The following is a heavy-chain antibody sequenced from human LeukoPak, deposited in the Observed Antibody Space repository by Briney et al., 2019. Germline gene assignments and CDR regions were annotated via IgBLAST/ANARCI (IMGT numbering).Heavy chain of an antibody. CDR2: IYPGDSDT. CDR3: AREEVGYCSGDSCYSAGYFDY. D-gene: IGHD2-15*01. Sequence: GESLKISCKGSGYRFTNYWIGWVRQMPGKGLEWMGIIYPGDSDTRYSPSFQGRVTISADKSISTAYLQWSSLKASDTAMYFCAREEVGYCSGDSCYSAGYFDYWGQGTLVTVSS. J-gene: IGHJ4*02. V-gene: IGHV5-51*01. CDR1: GYRFTNYW.